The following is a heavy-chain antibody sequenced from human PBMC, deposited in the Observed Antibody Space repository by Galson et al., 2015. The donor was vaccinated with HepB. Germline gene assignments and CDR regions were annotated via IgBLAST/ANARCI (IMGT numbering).Heavy chain of an antibody. CDR3: TRHGDSGYD. J-gene: IGHJ4*02. D-gene: IGHD5-12*01. CDR2: IYSGGST. Sequence: SLRLSCAASGFTVSSNYMSWVRQAPGKGLEWVSVIYSGGSTYYADSVKGRFTISRDDSKNTAYLQMNSLKTEDTAVYYCTRHGDSGYDWGQGTLVTVSS. V-gene: IGHV3-53*01. CDR1: GFTVSSNY.